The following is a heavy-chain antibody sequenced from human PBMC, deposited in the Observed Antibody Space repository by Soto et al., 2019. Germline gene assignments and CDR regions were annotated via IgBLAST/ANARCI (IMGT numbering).Heavy chain of an antibody. V-gene: IGHV4-30-2*01. CDR1: GGSISSGGYS. CDR3: ARAHYGDFGYGMDV. CDR2: IYDSGFT. D-gene: IGHD4-17*01. Sequence: QLQLQESGSGLVKPSQTLSLICAVSGGSISSGGYSWSWLRQPPGKVLEWIGYIYDSGFTYYDPSLKRRVTISLDRSKNQFSLKLSSVTAADTAVYYCARAHYGDFGYGMDVWGQGTTVTVSS. J-gene: IGHJ6*02.